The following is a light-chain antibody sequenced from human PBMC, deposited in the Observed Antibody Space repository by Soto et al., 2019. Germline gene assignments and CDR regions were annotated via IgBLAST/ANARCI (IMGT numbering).Light chain of an antibody. CDR2: DAS. V-gene: IGKV3-11*01. CDR3: QQRSKWPIT. Sequence: EIVLTQSPATLSLSPGERATLYCRASQRVSSYLAWYQQKPGQAPRLLIYDASNRATGIPARYSGSGSGTDFTLTISSLVPEDFAVYYCQQRSKWPITFGQGTRMEIK. CDR1: QRVSSY. J-gene: IGKJ5*01.